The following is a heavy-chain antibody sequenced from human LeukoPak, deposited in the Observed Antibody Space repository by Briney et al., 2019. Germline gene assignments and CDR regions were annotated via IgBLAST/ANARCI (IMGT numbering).Heavy chain of an antibody. CDR3: NTISEDDAFDI. V-gene: IGHV4-38-2*02. D-gene: IGHD3-9*01. Sequence: SETLSLTCTVSGYSISSGYYWGWIRQPPGKGLEWIGSIYHSGNTYYNPSLKSRVTISVDTSKNQFSLKLSSVTAADTAVYYCNTISEDDAFDIWGQGTMVTVSS. CDR2: IYHSGNT. J-gene: IGHJ3*02. CDR1: GYSISSGYY.